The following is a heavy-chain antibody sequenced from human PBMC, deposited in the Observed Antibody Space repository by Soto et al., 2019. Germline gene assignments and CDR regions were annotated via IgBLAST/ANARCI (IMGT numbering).Heavy chain of an antibody. D-gene: IGHD2-2*02. CDR1: GFTFSSYW. CDR2: ISGSGGST. Sequence: GGSLRLSCAASGFTFSSYWMHWVRQAPGKGLVWVSAISGSGGSTYYADSVKGRFTISRDNSKNTLYLQMNSLRAEDTAVYYCAKLVVPAAIAGDAFDIWGQGTMVTVS. CDR3: AKLVVPAAIAGDAFDI. J-gene: IGHJ3*02. V-gene: IGHV3-23*01.